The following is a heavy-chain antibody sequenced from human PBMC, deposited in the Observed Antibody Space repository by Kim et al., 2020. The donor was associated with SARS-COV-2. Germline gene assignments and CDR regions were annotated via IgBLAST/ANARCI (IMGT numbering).Heavy chain of an antibody. Sequence: GSLRLSCAASGFSLSNYWMHWVRQAPGKGLVWVSRISSDGITVNYADSVKGRFTISRDNTRNTLYLQMNSLRADDTAVYYCTRVVEGAAGLCDYWGQGT. D-gene: IGHD1-26*01. V-gene: IGHV3-74*01. CDR3: TRVVEGAAGLCDY. CDR2: ISSDGITV. CDR1: GFSLSNYW. J-gene: IGHJ4*02.